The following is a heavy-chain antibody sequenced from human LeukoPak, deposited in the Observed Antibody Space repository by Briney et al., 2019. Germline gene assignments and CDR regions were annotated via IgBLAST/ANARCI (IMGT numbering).Heavy chain of an antibody. CDR2: VNNDGSST. CDR1: GFIFSNYW. Sequence: QPGGSLRLSCAASGFIFSNYWMHWVRQAPGKGLVWVSRVNNDGSSTTYADSVKGRFTISRDNAKNTLYLQMNILRAEDTAVYYCAKGGLRVTDYWGQGTLVTVSS. D-gene: IGHD5/OR15-5a*01. J-gene: IGHJ4*02. CDR3: AKGGLRVTDY. V-gene: IGHV3-74*03.